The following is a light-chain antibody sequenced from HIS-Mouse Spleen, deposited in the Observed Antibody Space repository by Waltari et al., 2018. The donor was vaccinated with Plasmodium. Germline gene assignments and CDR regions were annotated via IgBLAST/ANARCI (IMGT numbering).Light chain of an antibody. V-gene: IGKV3-15*01. CDR3: QQYNNWSFT. CDR1: QSVSSN. CDR2: GAS. J-gene: IGKJ3*01. Sequence: EIVMTQSPATLSLSPGERATLSCRASQSVSSNLTWYKQKPGQAPRLRIYGASTRATGIPARFSGSGSGTEFTLTISSLQSEDFAVYYCQQYNNWSFTFGPGTKVDIK.